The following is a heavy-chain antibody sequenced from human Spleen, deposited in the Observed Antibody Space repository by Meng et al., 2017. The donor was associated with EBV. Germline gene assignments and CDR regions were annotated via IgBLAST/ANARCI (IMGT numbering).Heavy chain of an antibody. CDR1: GFSLSTSGVG. CDR2: IYWDDDK. Sequence: QITLKESGPTLXXXXXTXTVXXTFSGFSLSTSGVGVGWIRQPPGKALEWLALIYWDDDKRYSPSLKSRLTITKDTSKNQVVLTMTNMDPVDTATYYCAHMAPDMQSIDYWGQGTLVTVSS. J-gene: IGHJ4*02. V-gene: IGHV2-5*02. D-gene: IGHD3-9*01. CDR3: AHMAPDMQSIDY.